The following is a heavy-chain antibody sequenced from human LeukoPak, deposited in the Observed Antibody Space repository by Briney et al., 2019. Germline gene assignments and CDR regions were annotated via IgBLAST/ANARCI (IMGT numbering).Heavy chain of an antibody. D-gene: IGHD5-18*01. CDR1: GFTVSSNY. V-gene: IGHV3-66*01. CDR2: IYSGGST. Sequence: PGGSLRLSCAASGFTVSSNYMSWVRQAPGKGLEWVSVIYSGGSTYYADSVKGRFTISRDNSKNTLYLQMNSLRAEDTAVYYCARATGIYGYEFDYWGQGTLVTVSS. J-gene: IGHJ4*02. CDR3: ARATGIYGYEFDY.